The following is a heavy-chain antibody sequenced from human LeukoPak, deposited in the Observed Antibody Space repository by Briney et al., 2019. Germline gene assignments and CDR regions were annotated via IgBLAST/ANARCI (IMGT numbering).Heavy chain of an antibody. CDR2: INHSGST. V-gene: IGHV4-34*01. D-gene: IGHD3-22*01. Sequence: SETLSLTCAVYGGSFSGYYWSWIRQPPGKGLEWIREINHSGSTNYNPSLKSRVTISVDTSKNQFSLKLSSVTAADTAVYYCARARRHYYDSSGGIFDYWGQGTLVTVSS. CDR1: GGSFSGYY. J-gene: IGHJ4*02. CDR3: ARARRHYYDSSGGIFDY.